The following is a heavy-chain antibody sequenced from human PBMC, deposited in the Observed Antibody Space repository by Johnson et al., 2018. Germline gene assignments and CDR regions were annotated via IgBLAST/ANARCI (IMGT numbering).Heavy chain of an antibody. CDR3: ARRWAYCGGDCLDAFDI. CDR1: GFTFSDYY. Sequence: QVQLVESGGGLVQPGGSLRLSCAASGFTFSDYYMRWIRQAPGKGLEWVSYISSSSRIIYYADSVKGRFTISRDNDKNSLYPKMTSLVDEDTGVYYCARRWAYCGGDCLDAFDIWGQGTMVTVCS. D-gene: IGHD2-21*02. J-gene: IGHJ3*02. CDR2: ISSSSRII. V-gene: IGHV3-11*04.